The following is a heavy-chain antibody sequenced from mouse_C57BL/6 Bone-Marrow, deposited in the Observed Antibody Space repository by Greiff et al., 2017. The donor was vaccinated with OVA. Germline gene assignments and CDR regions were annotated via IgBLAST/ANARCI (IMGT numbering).Heavy chain of an antibody. CDR3: TGLRYYYGSSYWYFDV. J-gene: IGHJ1*03. CDR1: GYTFTDYE. CDR2: IDPETGGT. V-gene: IGHV1-15*01. Sequence: VKLMESGAELVRPGASVTLSCKASGYTFTDYEMHWVKQTPVHGLEWIGAIDPETGGTAYNQKFKGKAILTADKSSSTAYMELRSLTSEDSAVYYCTGLRYYYGSSYWYFDVWGTGTTVTVSS. D-gene: IGHD1-1*01.